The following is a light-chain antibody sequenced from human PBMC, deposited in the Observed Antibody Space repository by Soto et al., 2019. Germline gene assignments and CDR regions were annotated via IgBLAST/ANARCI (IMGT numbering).Light chain of an antibody. CDR1: RSIHIIISY. J-gene: IGKJ5*01. V-gene: IGKV4-1*01. Sequence: DIQMTQCPSSLSASVGYRVTITWRSIHIIISYLAWYQQKPGQSPKVLIYWASTRESGVPDRFSGSGSGTDFTLTISSLQAEDVAVYYCQQYYSTPITFGQGTRLEIK. CDR3: QQYYSTPIT. CDR2: WAS.